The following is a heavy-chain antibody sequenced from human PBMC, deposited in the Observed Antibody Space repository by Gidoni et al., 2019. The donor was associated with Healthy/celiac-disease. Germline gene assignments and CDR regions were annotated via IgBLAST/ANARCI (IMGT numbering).Heavy chain of an antibody. Sequence: EVQLVESGGGLVQPGGSLRLSCAASGFTFSRYAMSWVRQAPGKGLAWVSAISGSGGSTYYADSVKGRFTISRDNSKNTLYLQMNSLRAEDTAVYYCAKSGIAVAGPYLYFDYWGQGTLVTVSS. D-gene: IGHD6-19*01. CDR3: AKSGIAVAGPYLYFDY. CDR2: ISGSGGST. V-gene: IGHV3-23*04. J-gene: IGHJ4*02. CDR1: GFTFSRYA.